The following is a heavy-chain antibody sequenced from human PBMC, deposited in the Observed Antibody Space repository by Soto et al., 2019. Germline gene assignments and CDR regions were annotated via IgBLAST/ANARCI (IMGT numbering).Heavy chain of an antibody. V-gene: IGHV6-1*01. J-gene: IGHJ6*03. CDR3: ARAHHVLRFLEWFYYMDV. CDR2: TYYRSKWYN. CDR1: GDSVSSNSAA. Sequence: SQTLSLTCAISGDSVSSNSAAWNWIRQSPSRGLEWLGRTYYRSKWYNDYAVSVKSRITINPDTSKNQFSLQLNSVTPEDTAVYYCARAHHVLRFLEWFYYMDVWGKGTTVTVSS. D-gene: IGHD3-3*01.